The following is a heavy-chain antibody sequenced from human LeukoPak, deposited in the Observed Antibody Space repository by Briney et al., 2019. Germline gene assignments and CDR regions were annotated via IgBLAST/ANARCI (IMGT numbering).Heavy chain of an antibody. V-gene: IGHV3-21*04. CDR2: FSRSGPYI. D-gene: IGHD5-24*01. CDR1: GFTFSSYT. Sequence: KPGGSLRLSCAASGFTFSSYTMNWVRRAPGKGLEWVSSFSRSGPYIYYADSVKGRFTISRDNAKNSLYLQMNSLRAEDTAVYYCAKVSRDGYKSGMDVWGQGTTVTVSS. CDR3: AKVSRDGYKSGMDV. J-gene: IGHJ6*02.